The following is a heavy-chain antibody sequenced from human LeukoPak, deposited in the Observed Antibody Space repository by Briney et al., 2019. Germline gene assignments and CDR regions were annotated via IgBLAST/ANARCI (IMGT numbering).Heavy chain of an antibody. CDR2: IYYSGST. Sequence: PSETLSLTCTVSGGSISSYYWSWIRQPPGKGLEWIGYIYYSGSTNYNPSLKSRVTISVDTSKNQFSLKLSSVTAADTAVYYCARHLDRFDDAFHIWGQGTMVTVSP. D-gene: IGHD3-3*01. CDR1: GGSISSYY. CDR3: ARHLDRFDDAFHI. V-gene: IGHV4-59*01. J-gene: IGHJ3*02.